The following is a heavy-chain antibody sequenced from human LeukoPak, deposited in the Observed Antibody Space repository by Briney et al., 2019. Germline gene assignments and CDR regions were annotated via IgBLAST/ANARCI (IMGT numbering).Heavy chain of an antibody. V-gene: IGHV3-21*04. CDR2: ISSSSSYI. CDR3: AREQRHAVVVTAILDY. D-gene: IGHD2-21*02. CDR1: GFTFSSYS. J-gene: IGHJ4*02. Sequence: PGGSLRLSCAASGFTFSSYSMNWVRQAPGKGLEWVSSISSSSSYIYYADSVKGRFTISRDNAKNSLYLQMHSLRAEDTAAYDCAREQRHAVVVTAILDYWGQGTLVTVSS.